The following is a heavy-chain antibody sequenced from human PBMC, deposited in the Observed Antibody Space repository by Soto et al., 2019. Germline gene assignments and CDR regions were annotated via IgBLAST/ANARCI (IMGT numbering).Heavy chain of an antibody. CDR2: IYYSGST. D-gene: IGHD3-10*01. CDR3: ARHILRMGGMDV. Sequence: PSETLSLTCTVSGGSISSGGYYWSWIRQHPGKGLEWIGYIYYSGSTYYNPSLKSRVTISVDTSKNQFSLKLSSVTAADTAVYYCARHILRMGGMDVWGQGTTVTVSS. CDR1: GGSISSGGYY. J-gene: IGHJ6*02. V-gene: IGHV4-31*03.